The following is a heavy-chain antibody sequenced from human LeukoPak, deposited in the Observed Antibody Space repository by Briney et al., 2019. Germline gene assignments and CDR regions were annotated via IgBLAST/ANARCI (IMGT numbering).Heavy chain of an antibody. CDR3: AGRYCTSTTCYVGAVAGYGF. V-gene: IGHV4-59*13. J-gene: IGHJ4*02. CDR1: GDSISTYS. CDR2: VSYSGST. D-gene: IGHD2-2*01. Sequence: SETLSLTCTVSGDSISTYSWSWIRQPPGKGLEWLGYVSYSGSTNYNPSLESRVTMSVDTSKSQFSLKLRSVTAADTAVYYCAGRYCTSTTCYVGAVAGYGFWGQGALVTVSS.